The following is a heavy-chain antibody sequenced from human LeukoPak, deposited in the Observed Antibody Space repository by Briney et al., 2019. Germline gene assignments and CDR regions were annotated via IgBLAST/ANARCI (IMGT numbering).Heavy chain of an antibody. D-gene: IGHD5-24*01. CDR2: IYSDGGAT. CDR1: GFTFSSYE. Sequence: WGSLRLSCAAAGFTFSSYERNWGRQGPGKGLVWVSHIYSDGGATNYEDSVKGRFTNSKDTPKNKLYLHMNSLRAEETAVYYCARGGDGYNPDYFDYWGQGTLVTVSS. J-gene: IGHJ4*02. V-gene: IGHV3-74*01. CDR3: ARGGDGYNPDYFDY.